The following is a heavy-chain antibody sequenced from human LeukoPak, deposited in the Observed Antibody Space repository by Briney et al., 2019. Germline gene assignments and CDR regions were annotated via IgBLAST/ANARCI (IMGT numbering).Heavy chain of an antibody. Sequence: PGGSLRLSCAASGFTFSSYGMHWVRQAPGKGLEWVAVISYDGSNKYYADSVKGRFTISRDNSKNTLYLQMNSLRAEDTAVYYCARLEIAAAFDYWGQGTLVTVSS. CDR2: ISYDGSNK. CDR1: GFTFSSYG. D-gene: IGHD6-13*01. CDR3: ARLEIAAAFDY. J-gene: IGHJ4*02. V-gene: IGHV3-30*03.